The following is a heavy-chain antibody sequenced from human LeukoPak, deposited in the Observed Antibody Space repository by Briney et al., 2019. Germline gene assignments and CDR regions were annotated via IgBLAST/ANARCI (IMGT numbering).Heavy chain of an antibody. V-gene: IGHV4-59*08. CDR2: IYYSGST. Sequence: SETLSLTCTVSGGSISSYYWSWIRQPPGKGLEWIGYIYYSGSTNYNPSLKSRVTISVDTSKNQFSLKLSSVTAADTAVYYCARRGLAYYSHDALDIWGQGTMVTVSS. CDR3: ARRGLAYYSHDALDI. J-gene: IGHJ3*02. CDR1: GGSISSYY. D-gene: IGHD1-26*01.